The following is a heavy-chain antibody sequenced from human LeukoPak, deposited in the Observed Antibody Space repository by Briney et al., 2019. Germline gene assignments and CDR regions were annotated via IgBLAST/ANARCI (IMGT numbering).Heavy chain of an antibody. CDR2: INDSGRT. CDR3: ARRWNYGRNYYIDV. Sequence: SETLSLTCAVYGGSFSNYYWSWIRQTPGKGMEWIGEINDSGRTNYNPSLMSRVTVSVDTSKNQFSLRLTSVTATGTAVYYCARRWNYGRNYYIDVWGKGATVSVSS. D-gene: IGHD1-7*01. J-gene: IGHJ6*03. V-gene: IGHV4-34*01. CDR1: GGSFSNYY.